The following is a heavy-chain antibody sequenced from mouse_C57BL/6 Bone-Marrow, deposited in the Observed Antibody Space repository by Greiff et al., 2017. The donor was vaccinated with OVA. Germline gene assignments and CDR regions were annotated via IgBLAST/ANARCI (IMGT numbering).Heavy chain of an antibody. J-gene: IGHJ4*01. CDR2: ISNLAYRI. V-gene: IGHV5-15*01. CDR3: ARGRYYAMDY. CDR1: GFTFSDYG. Sequence: EVQLVESGGGLVQPGGSLKLSCAASGFTFSDYGMAWVRQAPRKGPEWVAFISNLAYRIYYADTVTGRFTISRENAKNTLYLEMSSLRSEDTAMYYCARGRYYAMDYWGQGTSVTVSS.